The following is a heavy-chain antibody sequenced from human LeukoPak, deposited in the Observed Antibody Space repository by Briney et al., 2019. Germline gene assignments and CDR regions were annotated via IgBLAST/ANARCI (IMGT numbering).Heavy chain of an antibody. Sequence: GGSLRLSCAASGFTFSDYYMSWIRQAPGKGLEWVSYISSSGSTIYYADSVKGRFTISRDNAKNSLYLQMNSLRAEDTAVYYCARDYDSSGYYYLGAFDIWGQGTMVTFSS. D-gene: IGHD3-22*01. CDR3: ARDYDSSGYYYLGAFDI. J-gene: IGHJ3*02. V-gene: IGHV3-11*04. CDR1: GFTFSDYY. CDR2: ISSSGSTI.